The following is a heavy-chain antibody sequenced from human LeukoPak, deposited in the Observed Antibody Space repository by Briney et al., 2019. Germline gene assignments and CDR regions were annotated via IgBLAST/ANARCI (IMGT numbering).Heavy chain of an antibody. CDR3: ARDPPYELDYDY. Sequence: GSVKVSCKASGYTFTGYYMHWVRQAPGQGLEWMGWINPNSGGTNYAQKFQGRVTMTRDTSISTAYMELSRLRSDDTAVCYCARDPPYELDYDYWGQGTLVTVSS. V-gene: IGHV1-2*02. CDR2: INPNSGGT. CDR1: GYTFTGYY. J-gene: IGHJ4*02. D-gene: IGHD1-1*01.